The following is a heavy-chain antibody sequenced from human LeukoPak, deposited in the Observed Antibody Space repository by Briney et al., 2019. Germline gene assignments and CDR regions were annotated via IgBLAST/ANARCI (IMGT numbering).Heavy chain of an antibody. CDR3: ARAPYCSGGTCYWNY. Sequence: GGSLRLSCAASGFTFSSYAMNWVRQAPGKGLEWVSYISSSGSTIYYADSVKGRFTISRDNAKNSLYLQMNSLRAEDTAVYYCARAPYCSGGTCYWNYWGQGTLVTVSS. V-gene: IGHV3-48*01. CDR1: GFTFSSYA. J-gene: IGHJ4*02. D-gene: IGHD2-15*01. CDR2: ISSSGSTI.